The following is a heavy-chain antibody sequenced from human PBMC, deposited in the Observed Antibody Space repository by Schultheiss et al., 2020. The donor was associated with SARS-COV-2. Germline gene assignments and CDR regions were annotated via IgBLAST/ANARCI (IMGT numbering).Heavy chain of an antibody. CDR3: ARGARFGELLTYYYYGMDV. CDR2: MNPNSGNT. CDR1: GYTFTSYD. V-gene: IGHV1-8*01. D-gene: IGHD3-10*01. Sequence: ASVKVSCKASGYTFTSYDINWVRQATGQGLEWMGWMNPNSGNTGYAQKFQGRVTMTRNTSISTAYMELSSLRSEDTAVYYCARGARFGELLTYYYYGMDVWGQGTTVTVSS. J-gene: IGHJ6*02.